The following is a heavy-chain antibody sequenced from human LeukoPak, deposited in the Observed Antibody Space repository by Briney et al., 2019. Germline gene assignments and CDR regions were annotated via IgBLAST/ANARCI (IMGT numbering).Heavy chain of an antibody. Sequence: GGSLRLSCAASGFTFSYYGLSWVRQAPGKGLEWVSGFGHNGDITYSDSVKGRFTISRDNSKNTLFLQLSSLRADDTAVYFCAKQAGWGAYFSFLPFDFWGRGTLVTVSS. D-gene: IGHD3-3*01. V-gene: IGHV3-23*01. CDR3: AKQAGWGAYFSFLPFDF. CDR2: FGHNGDIT. J-gene: IGHJ4*02. CDR1: GFTFSYYG.